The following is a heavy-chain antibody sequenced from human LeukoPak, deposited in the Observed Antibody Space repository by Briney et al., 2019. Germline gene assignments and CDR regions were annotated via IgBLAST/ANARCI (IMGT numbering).Heavy chain of an antibody. CDR2: INWNGGST. CDR1: GFTFDDYG. D-gene: IGHD6-19*01. Sequence: SGGSLRLSCAASGFTFDDYGMSWVRQAPGKGLEWVSGINWNGGSTGYADSVKGRFTISRDNAKNSLYLQMNSLRAEDTALYYCARVGPPGYSSGWFNYYYMDVWGKGTTVTVSS. CDR3: ARVGPPGYSSGWFNYYYMDV. J-gene: IGHJ6*03. V-gene: IGHV3-20*04.